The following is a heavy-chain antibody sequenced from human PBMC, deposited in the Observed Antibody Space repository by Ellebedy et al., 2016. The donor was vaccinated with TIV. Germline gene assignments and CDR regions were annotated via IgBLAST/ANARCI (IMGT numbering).Heavy chain of an antibody. J-gene: IGHJ5*02. Sequence: GGSLRLXCAASGFTFSSYWMSWVRQAPGKGLEWVANIKQDGSEEYYVDSLKGRFTISRDNAKNSLFLQMNSLRAEDTAVYYCARINWNGFDPWGQGTLVTVSS. V-gene: IGHV3-7*01. CDR2: IKQDGSEE. CDR1: GFTFSSYW. CDR3: ARINWNGFDP. D-gene: IGHD1-1*01.